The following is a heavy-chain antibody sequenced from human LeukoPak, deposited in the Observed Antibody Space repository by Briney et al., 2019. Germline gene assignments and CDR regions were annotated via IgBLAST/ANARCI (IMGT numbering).Heavy chain of an antibody. CDR1: GHTFTGYY. D-gene: IGHD2-21*01. J-gene: IGHJ4*02. CDR2: MNPNSGNT. Sequence: ASVKVSCKASGHTFTGYYMHWVRQAPGQGLEWMGWMNPNSGNTGYAQKFQGRVTMTRNTSISTAYMELSSLRSEDTAVYYCARVVADVYYFDYWGQGTLVTVSS. V-gene: IGHV1-8*02. CDR3: ARVVADVYYFDY.